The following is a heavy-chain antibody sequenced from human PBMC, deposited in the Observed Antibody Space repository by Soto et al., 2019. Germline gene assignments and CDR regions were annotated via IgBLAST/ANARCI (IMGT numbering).Heavy chain of an antibody. J-gene: IGHJ6*03. CDR1: GFTFDDYG. Sequence: EVQLVESGGGVVRPGGSLRLSCAASGFTFDDYGMSWVRQAPGKGLEWVSGINWNGGSTGYADSVKGRFTISRDNAKNPLYLQMNSLRAEDTALYHCARGYCSSTSCYVDTDYYYMDVWGKGTTVTVSS. D-gene: IGHD2-2*01. CDR3: ARGYCSSTSCYVDTDYYYMDV. CDR2: INWNGGST. V-gene: IGHV3-20*01.